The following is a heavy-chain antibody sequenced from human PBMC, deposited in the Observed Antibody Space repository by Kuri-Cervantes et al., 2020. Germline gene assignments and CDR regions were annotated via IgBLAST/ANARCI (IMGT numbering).Heavy chain of an antibody. V-gene: IGHV4-59*01. CDR2: IYYSGST. CDR1: GGSISNYY. CDR3: ASEYYYDSSGYY. Sequence: GSLRLSCTVSGGSISNYYWSWIRQPPGKGLEWIGYIYYSGSTNYNPSLKSRVTISVDTSKNQFSLKLSSVTAADTAVYYCASEYYYDSSGYYLGQGTLVTVSS. J-gene: IGHJ4*02. D-gene: IGHD3-22*01.